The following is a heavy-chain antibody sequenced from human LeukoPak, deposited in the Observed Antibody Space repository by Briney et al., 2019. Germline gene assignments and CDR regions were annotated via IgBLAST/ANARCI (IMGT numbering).Heavy chain of an antibody. CDR2: IYTSGTT. CDR3: ARDHTVAALEKT. D-gene: IGHD6-13*01. J-gene: IGHJ4*02. Sequence: NTSETLSLTCTISGASIDSYYWSWIRQPAGKGLEWIGRIYTSGTTNYNPSLKSRVTISLDTSKNQFSLKLYSVTAADTAVYYCARDHTVAALEKTWGQGTLVTVSS. V-gene: IGHV4-4*07. CDR1: GASIDSYY.